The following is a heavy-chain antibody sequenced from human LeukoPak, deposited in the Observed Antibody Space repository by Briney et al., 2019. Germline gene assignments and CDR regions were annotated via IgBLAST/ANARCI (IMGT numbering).Heavy chain of an antibody. V-gene: IGHV3-74*01. CDR2: INSDGYNT. CDR3: ARDRRGYSGYDPGWFDP. Sequence: PGGSLRLSCVASGFTFSSYWMHWVRQAPGKGLVWVSRINSDGYNTSYADSVKGRFTISRDNAKNTVYLQMNSLRAEDTAVYYCARDRRGYSGYDPGWFDPWGQGTLVTVSS. J-gene: IGHJ5*02. CDR1: GFTFSSYW. D-gene: IGHD5-12*01.